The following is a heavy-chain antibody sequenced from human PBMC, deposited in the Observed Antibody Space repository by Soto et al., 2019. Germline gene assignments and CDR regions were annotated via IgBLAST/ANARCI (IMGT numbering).Heavy chain of an antibody. Sequence: GGSLRLSCAASGFTFSSYGMHWVRQAPGKGLEWVAVISYDGSNKYYADSVKGRSTISRDNSKNTLYLQMNSLRAEDTAVYYCAKGDHWNVDYWGQGTLVTVSS. CDR3: AKGDHWNVDY. V-gene: IGHV3-30*18. CDR1: GFTFSSYG. CDR2: ISYDGSNK. J-gene: IGHJ4*02. D-gene: IGHD1-1*01.